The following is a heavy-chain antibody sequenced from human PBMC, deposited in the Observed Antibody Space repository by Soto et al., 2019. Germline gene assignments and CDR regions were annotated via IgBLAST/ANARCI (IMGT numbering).Heavy chain of an antibody. V-gene: IGHV1-24*01. CDR1: GYTLTELS. CDR3: ATHPLQNAEWFPTERRWFDP. Sequence: ASVKVSCKVSGYTLTELSMHWVRQAPGKGLEWMGGFDPEDGETIYAQKFQGRVTMTEDTSTDTAYMELSSLRSEDTAVYYCATHPLQNAEWFPTERRWFDPWGQGTLVTVSS. J-gene: IGHJ5*02. D-gene: IGHD3-3*01. CDR2: FDPEDGET.